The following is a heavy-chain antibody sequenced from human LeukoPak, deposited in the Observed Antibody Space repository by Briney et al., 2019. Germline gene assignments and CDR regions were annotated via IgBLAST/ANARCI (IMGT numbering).Heavy chain of an antibody. V-gene: IGHV3-21*01. CDR1: GFTFSSYS. CDR2: ISSSSSYI. Sequence: PGGSLRLSCAASGFTFSSYSMNWVRQAPGKGLEWVSCISSSSSYIYYADSVKGRFTISRDNAKNSLYLQMNSLRAEDTAVYYCAREVATGTIVVYYYYYMDVWGKGTTVTVSS. CDR3: AREVATGTIVVYYYYYMDV. J-gene: IGHJ6*03. D-gene: IGHD1-7*01.